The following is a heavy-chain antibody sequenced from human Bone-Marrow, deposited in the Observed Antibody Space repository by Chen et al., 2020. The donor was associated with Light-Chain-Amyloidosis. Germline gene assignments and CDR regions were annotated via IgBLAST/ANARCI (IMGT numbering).Heavy chain of an antibody. Sequence: EVQLEQSGPEVKKPGASPKISCKGSGYPFPNYWIGWVRQMPGKGLEWMGVIYPDDSDARYSPSFEGQVTISADKSITTAYLQWRSLKASDTAMYYCARRRDGYNFDYWGQGTLVTVSS. D-gene: IGHD5-12*01. CDR1: GYPFPNYW. J-gene: IGHJ4*02. CDR2: IYPDDSDA. CDR3: ARRRDGYNFDY. V-gene: IGHV5-51*01.